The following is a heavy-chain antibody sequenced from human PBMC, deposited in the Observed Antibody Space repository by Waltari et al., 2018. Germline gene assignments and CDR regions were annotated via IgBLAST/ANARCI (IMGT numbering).Heavy chain of an antibody. CDR2: IYYRWST. Sequence: QLQLQESGPGLVKPSETLSLTCTVSGGSISSSSYYWGWIRQPPGKGLEWIGSIYYRWSTYYNPSLKSRGTISVDTSKNQFSLKLSSVTAADTAVYYCASQTYYYDSSGYYRGAFDIWGQGTMVTVSS. J-gene: IGHJ3*02. D-gene: IGHD3-22*01. CDR3: ASQTYYYDSSGYYRGAFDI. CDR1: GGSISSSSYY. V-gene: IGHV4-39*01.